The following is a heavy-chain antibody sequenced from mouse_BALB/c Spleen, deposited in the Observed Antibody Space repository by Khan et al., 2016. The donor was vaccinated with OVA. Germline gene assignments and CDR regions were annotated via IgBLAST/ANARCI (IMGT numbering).Heavy chain of an antibody. CDR3: ARNYGDYVEYFDV. J-gene: IGHJ1*01. Sequence: VQLQESGPGLVAPSQSLSITCTVSGFSLISYGVHWVRQPPGKGLEWLGVIWTGGSTNYNSALMSRLSISKDNSKSQVFLKMNSLQIDDTAMYXSARNYGDYVEYFDVWGAGTTVTVSS. CDR2: IWTGGST. D-gene: IGHD2-13*01. V-gene: IGHV2-9*02. CDR1: GFSLISYG.